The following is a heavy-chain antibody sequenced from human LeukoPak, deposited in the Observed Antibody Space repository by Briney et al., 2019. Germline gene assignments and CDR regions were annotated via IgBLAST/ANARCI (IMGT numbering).Heavy chain of an antibody. CDR3: ARWVAVDGTTNAFDI. J-gene: IGHJ3*02. CDR1: GGTFSSHA. V-gene: IGHV1-69*01. Sequence: ASVKVSCKASGGTFSSHAISWVRQAPGQGLEWMGGIIPIFGTANYAQKFQGRVTITADESTSTAYMELSSLRSEDTAVYYCARWVAVDGTTNAFDIWGQGTMVSVSS. CDR2: IIPIFGTA. D-gene: IGHD6-19*01.